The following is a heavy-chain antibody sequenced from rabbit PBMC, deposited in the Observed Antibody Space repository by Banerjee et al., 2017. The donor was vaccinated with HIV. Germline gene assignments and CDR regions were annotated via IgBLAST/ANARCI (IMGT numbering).Heavy chain of an antibody. J-gene: IGHJ4*01. CDR2: IYAGSSGDT. Sequence: QEQLEESGGDLVKPEGSLTLTCTASGFSFSNKYVMCWVRQAPGKGLEWIACIYAGSSGDTYYASWAKGRFTISKTSSTTVTLQMTSLTAADTSTYFCARGVSTSGRGYGLWGPGTLVTVS. CDR3: ARGVSTSGRGYGL. CDR1: GFSFSNKYV. V-gene: IGHV1S45*01. D-gene: IGHD4-1*01.